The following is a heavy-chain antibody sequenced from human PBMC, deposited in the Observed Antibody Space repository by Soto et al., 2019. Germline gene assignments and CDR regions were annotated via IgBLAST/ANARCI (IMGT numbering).Heavy chain of an antibody. CDR1: GGSITTNW. V-gene: IGHV4-4*02. J-gene: IGHJ4*02. CDR3: ARHRAVPRTRGFDY. CDR2: TYHSGTT. Sequence: QVHLQESGPGLVKPSGTLSLTCAVSGGSITTNWWSWVRQPPGKGLEWIGETYHSGTTNYNPSLRGRVTISVDKSNNQFSLNLNSVTAADSAIYYCARHRAVPRTRGFDYWGQGNLVTVSS. D-gene: IGHD6-19*01.